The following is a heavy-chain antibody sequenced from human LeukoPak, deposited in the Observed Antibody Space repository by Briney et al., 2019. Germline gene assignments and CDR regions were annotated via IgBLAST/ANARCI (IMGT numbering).Heavy chain of an antibody. CDR1: GFTFSSYT. J-gene: IGHJ5*02. Sequence: PGGSLRLSCAASGFTFSSYTMHWVRQAPGKGLEYVSGITNNGGRAYYADSVKGRFTVSRDNSKNTLYLQMGSLRVEDMAVYYCARDPLPQTTCLWFDQWGQGSLVSVSS. CDR2: ITNNGGRA. CDR3: ARDPLPQTTCLWFDQ. V-gene: IGHV3-64*02. D-gene: IGHD1-14*01.